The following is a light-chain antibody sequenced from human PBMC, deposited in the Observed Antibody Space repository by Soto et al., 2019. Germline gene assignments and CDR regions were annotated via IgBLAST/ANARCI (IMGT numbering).Light chain of an antibody. CDR2: DVS. CDR1: SSDVGGYNF. Sequence: QSVLTQPAPVSGSPGQSITISCTGTSSDVGGYNFVSWYQQHPGKAPKLMIYDVSNRPSGVSNRFSGSKSGNTASLTISGLQAEDEADYYCSSYTSSSTDVFGTGTKLTVL. CDR3: SSYTSSSTDV. J-gene: IGLJ1*01. V-gene: IGLV2-14*01.